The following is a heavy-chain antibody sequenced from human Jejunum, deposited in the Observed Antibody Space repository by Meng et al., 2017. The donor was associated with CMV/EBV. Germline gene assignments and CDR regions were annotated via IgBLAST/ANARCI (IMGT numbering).Heavy chain of an antibody. J-gene: IGHJ4*02. CDR3: AKDWISLYGPTSSDY. CDR2: ISGSGETP. V-gene: IGHV3-23*01. Sequence: FTFDTYVMTWVRQAPGKGLEWVSSISGSGETPYYAASVQGRFTISRDNSRTTVFLQMDGLRVDDTAVYFCAKDWISLYGPTSSDYWGQGTLVTVSS. D-gene: IGHD4-17*01. CDR1: FTFDTYV.